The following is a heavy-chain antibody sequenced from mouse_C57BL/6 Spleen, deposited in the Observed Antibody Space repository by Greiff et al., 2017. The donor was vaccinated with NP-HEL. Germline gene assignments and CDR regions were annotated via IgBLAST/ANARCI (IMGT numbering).Heavy chain of an antibody. D-gene: IGHD2-3*01. CDR3: ARGYDGYGNAMDY. Sequence: EVQLVESEGGLVQPGSSMKLSCTASGFTFSDYYMAWVRQVPEKGLEWVANINYDGSSTYYLDSLKGRFIISRDNAKNIRYLQMSSLKSEDTATYYCARGYDGYGNAMDYWGQGTSVTVSS. J-gene: IGHJ4*01. V-gene: IGHV5-16*01. CDR2: INYDGSST. CDR1: GFTFSDYY.